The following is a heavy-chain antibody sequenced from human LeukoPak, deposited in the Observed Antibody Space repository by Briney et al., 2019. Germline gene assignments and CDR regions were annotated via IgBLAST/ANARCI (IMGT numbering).Heavy chain of an antibody. V-gene: IGHV3-30*18. J-gene: IGHJ4*02. D-gene: IGHD3-16*01. Sequence: GGSLRLSCAASGFTFSSYGMPWVRQAPGKGLEWVAVISYDGSNKYYADSVKGRFTISRDNSKNTLYLQMNSLRAEDTAVYYCAKDLRWGRLIAPDFDYWGQGTLVTVSS. CDR2: ISYDGSNK. CDR1: GFTFSSYG. CDR3: AKDLRWGRLIAPDFDY.